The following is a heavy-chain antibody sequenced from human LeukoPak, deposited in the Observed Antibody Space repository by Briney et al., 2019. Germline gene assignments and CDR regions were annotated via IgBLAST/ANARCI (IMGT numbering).Heavy chain of an antibody. J-gene: IGHJ6*02. Sequence: SETLSLTCTVSGGSISSYYWSWIRQPPGKGLEWIGEINHSGSTNYNPSLKSRVTISVDTSKNQFSLKLSSVTAADTAVYYCARGPDPGKVGAAIHYYYGMDVWGQGTTVTVSS. CDR2: INHSGST. CDR1: GGSISSYY. CDR3: ARGPDPGKVGAAIHYYYGMDV. D-gene: IGHD1-26*01. V-gene: IGHV4-34*01.